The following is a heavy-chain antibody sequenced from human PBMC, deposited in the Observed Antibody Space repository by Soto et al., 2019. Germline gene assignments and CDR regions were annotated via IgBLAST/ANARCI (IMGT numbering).Heavy chain of an antibody. CDR3: SRALQRSSSSWYDY. V-gene: IGHV4-59*01. CDR2: IYYSGST. Sequence: SETLSLTCTVSGGSISSYYWSWIRQPPGKGLEWIGYIYYSGSTNYNPSLKSRVTISVDTSKNQFSLKLSSVTAADTAVYYCSRALQRSSSSWYDYWGQGSLVTVSS. J-gene: IGHJ4*02. D-gene: IGHD6-13*01. CDR1: GGSISSYY.